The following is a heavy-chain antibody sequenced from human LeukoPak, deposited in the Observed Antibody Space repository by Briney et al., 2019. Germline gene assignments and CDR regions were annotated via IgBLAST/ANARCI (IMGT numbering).Heavy chain of an antibody. CDR2: ISGSGGST. CDR3: AKDGVTMIVVAGDAFDI. V-gene: IGHV3-23*01. D-gene: IGHD3-22*01. J-gene: IGHJ3*02. CDR1: GFIFSSYW. Sequence: GESLRLSCVGSGFIFSSYWMSWVRQAPGKGLEWVSAISGSGGSTYYADSVKGRFTISRDNSKNTLYLQMNSLRAEDTAVYYCAKDGVTMIVVAGDAFDIWGQGTMVTVSS.